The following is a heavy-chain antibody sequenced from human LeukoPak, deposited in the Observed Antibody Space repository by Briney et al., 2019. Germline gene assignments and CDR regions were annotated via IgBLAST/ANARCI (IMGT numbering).Heavy chain of an antibody. D-gene: IGHD2-2*01. CDR1: GGSFSDYF. CDR3: ARDVVVVPAAIHYGMDV. V-gene: IGHV4-34*01. Sequence: SETLSLTCAVYGGSFSDYFWGWIRQPPGKGLEWIGEINHSGRTYYNPTLKSRVTISVDTSKNQFSLNLSSVTAADTAVYYCARDVVVVPAAIHYGMDVWGQGTTVTVSS. J-gene: IGHJ6*02. CDR2: INHSGRT.